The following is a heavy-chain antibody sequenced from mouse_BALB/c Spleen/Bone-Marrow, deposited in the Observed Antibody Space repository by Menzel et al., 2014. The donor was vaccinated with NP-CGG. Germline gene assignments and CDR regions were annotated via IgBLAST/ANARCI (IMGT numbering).Heavy chain of an antibody. Sequence: EVQLQESGAELVKPGASVKLSCTASGSNIKDTYMHWVKQRPEQGLEWIGRIDPANGNTKYDPKFQGKATITADTSSNTAYLQLSSLTSEDTAVYYCARGYYYGSSSGFAYWGQGTLVTVSA. V-gene: IGHV14-3*02. CDR2: IDPANGNT. J-gene: IGHJ3*01. CDR3: ARGYYYGSSSGFAY. D-gene: IGHD1-1*01. CDR1: GSNIKDTY.